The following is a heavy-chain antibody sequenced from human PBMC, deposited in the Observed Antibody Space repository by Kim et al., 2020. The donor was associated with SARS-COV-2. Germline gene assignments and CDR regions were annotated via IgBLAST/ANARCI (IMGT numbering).Heavy chain of an antibody. D-gene: IGHD4-17*01. Sequence: STNDADSVGGRFTISKDDAKNTVYLEMNSLRGEDTAVYYCTRDKDGLGIWGQGTKVTVSS. V-gene: IGHV3-74*01. CDR2: ST. J-gene: IGHJ3*02. CDR3: TRDKDGLGI.